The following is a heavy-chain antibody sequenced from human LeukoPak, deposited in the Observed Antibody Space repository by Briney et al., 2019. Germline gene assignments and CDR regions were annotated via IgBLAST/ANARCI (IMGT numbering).Heavy chain of an antibody. Sequence: GGSLRLSCAASGFTFSNAWMSWIRQAPGKGLEWVGRIKSNTDGGTTDYAAPVKGRFTISRDDSKNTLYLQMNSLKTEDTAVYYCTTDVRHYDFWSGHDAFDIWGQGTMVTVSS. J-gene: IGHJ3*02. CDR1: GFTFSNAW. V-gene: IGHV3-15*01. CDR3: TTDVRHYDFWSGHDAFDI. CDR2: IKSNTDGGTT. D-gene: IGHD3-3*01.